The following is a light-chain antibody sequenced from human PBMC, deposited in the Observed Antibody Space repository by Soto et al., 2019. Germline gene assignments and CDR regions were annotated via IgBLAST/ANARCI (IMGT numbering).Light chain of an antibody. CDR1: QSVGCDF. Sequence: IVLTQSPGTLSLSPGERAPLSCRARQSVGCDFLAWYQQKRGRAPRILIYAASNRASGIPDRFSGSGSGSDFTLTISSLEPEDFAVYYCQQYGSPPWAFGQGTRLEI. V-gene: IGKV3-20*01. CDR3: QQYGSPPWA. CDR2: AAS. J-gene: IGKJ1*01.